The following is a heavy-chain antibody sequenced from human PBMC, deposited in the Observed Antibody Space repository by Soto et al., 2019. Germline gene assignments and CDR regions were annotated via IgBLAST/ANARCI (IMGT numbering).Heavy chain of an antibody. CDR2: SGGSGDST. CDR1: GFTFNNYA. Sequence: EVQLLESGGGSVQPGGSLRLSCAASGFTFNNYAISWVRQAPGRGLEWVSISGGSGDSTYYADSVKGRFTISRDNSKNTLYMQMNSLRVEYTAVYYCAIPPGVIITFGGIIISTLWGQGTLVTVSS. V-gene: IGHV3-23*01. D-gene: IGHD3-16*02. CDR3: AIPPGVIITFGGIIISTL. J-gene: IGHJ4*02.